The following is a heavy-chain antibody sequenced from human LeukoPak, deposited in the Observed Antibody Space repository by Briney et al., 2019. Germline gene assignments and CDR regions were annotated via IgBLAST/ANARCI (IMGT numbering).Heavy chain of an antibody. J-gene: IGHJ4*02. Sequence: SETLSLTCTVSGGSISSYYWSWIRQPPGKGLEWIGYIYYSGSTNYNPSLKSRVTISVDTSKNQFSLKLSSVTAADTAVYYCARDLFPDEIDYWGQGTLVTVSS. D-gene: IGHD1-14*01. V-gene: IGHV4-59*12. CDR2: IYYSGST. CDR1: GGSISSYY. CDR3: ARDLFPDEIDY.